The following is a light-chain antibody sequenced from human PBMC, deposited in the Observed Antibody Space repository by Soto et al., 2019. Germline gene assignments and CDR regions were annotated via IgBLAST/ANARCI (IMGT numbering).Light chain of an antibody. CDR2: EVS. Sequence: EIVLTQTPLSLSVTPGQSASISGKSSQRLLHSDGKTYLYWYLQRPGQPPQLLMYEVSNRFSGVPERFSGSGSGTDFTLEISRVEAEDVGLYSCLQTKQLPLTFGHGTKVEVK. CDR1: QRLLHSDGKTY. J-gene: IGKJ1*01. V-gene: IGKV2D-29*01. CDR3: LQTKQLPLT.